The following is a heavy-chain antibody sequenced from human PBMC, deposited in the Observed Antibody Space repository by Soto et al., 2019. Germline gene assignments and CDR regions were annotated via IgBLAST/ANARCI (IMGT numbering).Heavy chain of an antibody. D-gene: IGHD2-15*01. CDR1: GYSISSGYY. CDR2: IYHSGST. V-gene: IGHV4-38-2*01. J-gene: IGHJ5*02. CDR3: ARVDNIRWPEGPFDP. Sequence: SETLSLTCAVSGYSISSGYYWGWIRQPPGKGLEWIGSIYHSGSTYYNPSLKSRVTISVDTSKNQFSLKLSSVTAADTAVYYCARVDNIRWPEGPFDPWGQGTLVTVSS.